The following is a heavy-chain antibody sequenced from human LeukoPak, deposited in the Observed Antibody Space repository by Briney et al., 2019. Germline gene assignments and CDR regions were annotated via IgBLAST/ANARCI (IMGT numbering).Heavy chain of an antibody. V-gene: IGHV1-18*01. CDR3: ARGGDYDFWSGYYIGYYFDY. Sequence: ASAKVSCKASGYTFTSYGISWVRQAPGQGLEWMGWISAYNGNTNYAQKLPGRVTMTTDTSTSTAYMELRSLRSDDTAVYYCARGGDYDFWSGYYIGYYFDYWGQGTLVTVSS. CDR2: ISAYNGNT. J-gene: IGHJ4*02. CDR1: GYTFTSYG. D-gene: IGHD3-3*01.